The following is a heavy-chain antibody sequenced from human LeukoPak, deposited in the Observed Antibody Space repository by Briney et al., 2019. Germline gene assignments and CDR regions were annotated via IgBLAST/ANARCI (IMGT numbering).Heavy chain of an antibody. CDR3: ARTRILDV. V-gene: IGHV1-8*01. Sequence: ASVKVSCKASGYTFTSYDINWVRQAPGQGLEWMGWMNPNSSNTGYTQKFQGRVTMTRNTSITTAYLELSGLTSEDTAMYYCARTRILDVWGQGTTVSVSS. J-gene: IGHJ6*02. D-gene: IGHD2-15*01. CDR2: MNPNSSNT. CDR1: GYTFTSYD.